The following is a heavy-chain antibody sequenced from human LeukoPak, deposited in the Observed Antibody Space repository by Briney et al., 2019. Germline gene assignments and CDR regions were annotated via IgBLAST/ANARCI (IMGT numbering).Heavy chain of an antibody. D-gene: IGHD3-10*01. V-gene: IGHV3-33*01. J-gene: IGHJ3*02. Sequence: GGSLRLSCAASGFTFSNYGMHWVRQAPGKGLEWVAVIWYDGSNKYYADSVKGRFTISRDNAKNTLYLQMNSLRAEDTAVYYCARDVYYGSGSYSNDAFDIWGQGTMVTVSS. CDR3: ARDVYYGSGSYSNDAFDI. CDR2: IWYDGSNK. CDR1: GFTFSNYG.